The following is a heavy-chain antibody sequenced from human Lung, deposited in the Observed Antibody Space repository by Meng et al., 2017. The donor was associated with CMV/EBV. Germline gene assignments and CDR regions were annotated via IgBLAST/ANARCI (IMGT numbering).Heavy chain of an antibody. CDR2: ISSSGSYI. CDR3: ARDDSVLTGYYPIHYFYSMDV. J-gene: IGHJ6*02. V-gene: IGHV3-21*01. D-gene: IGHD3-9*01. Sequence: ETLSLTCAASEFTFSSYSMNWVRQAPGKGLEWVSSISSSGSYIYYADSVKGRFTISRDNAKNSLYLQMNSLRAEDTAVYYCARDDSVLTGYYPIHYFYSMDVWGQGTTVTVSS. CDR1: EFTFSSYS.